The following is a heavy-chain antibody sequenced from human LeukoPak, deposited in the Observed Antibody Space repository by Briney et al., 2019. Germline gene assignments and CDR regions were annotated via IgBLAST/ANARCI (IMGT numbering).Heavy chain of an antibody. CDR2: IKEDGSEK. CDR1: GFAFSDYS. CDR3: ARSGSYPYYFDY. V-gene: IGHV3-7*01. D-gene: IGHD1-26*01. Sequence: GGSLRLSCAASGFAFSDYSMTWVRQGPGKGLEWVANIKEDGSEKYYVDSVKGRFTISRDNAKNSLYLQMNSLRAEDTAVYYCARSGSYPYYFDYWGQGTLVTVSS. J-gene: IGHJ4*02.